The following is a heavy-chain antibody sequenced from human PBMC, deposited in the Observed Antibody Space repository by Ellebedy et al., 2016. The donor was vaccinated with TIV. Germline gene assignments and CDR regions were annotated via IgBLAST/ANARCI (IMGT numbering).Heavy chain of an antibody. CDR3: ARGRGYSAPDYNFFDY. V-gene: IGHV1-3*01. J-gene: IGHJ4*02. Sequence: ASVKVSCKASGYIFTNYAIHWVRQAPGHTFQWMGWINAGTGGTKYSQKFQGRVTITRDTFASTAYMELSSLRSEDTAVYYCARGRGYSAPDYNFFDYWGQGALVTVSS. CDR1: GYIFTNYA. CDR2: INAGTGGT. D-gene: IGHD5-12*01.